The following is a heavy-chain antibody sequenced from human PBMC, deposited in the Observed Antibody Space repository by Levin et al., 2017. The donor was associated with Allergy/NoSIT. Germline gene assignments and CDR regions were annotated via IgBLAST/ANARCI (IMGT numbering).Heavy chain of an antibody. CDR2: INTRGST. CDR3: ASWSHSSGWYDDAFDI. CDR1: GGSIRSGDYY. V-gene: IGHV4-61*09. D-gene: IGHD6-19*01. J-gene: IGHJ3*02. Sequence: SQTLSLTCTVSGGSIRSGDYYWSWLRQPAGKGLEWIAHINTRGSTKYNPSLKSRVTIALDTSKNQFSLKLTSVTAADTAIYYCASWSHSSGWYDDAFDIWGQGTMVTVSS.